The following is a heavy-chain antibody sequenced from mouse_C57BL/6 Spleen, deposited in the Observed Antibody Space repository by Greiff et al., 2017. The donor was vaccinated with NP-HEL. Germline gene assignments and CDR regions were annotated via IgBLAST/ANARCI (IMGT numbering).Heavy chain of an antibody. D-gene: IGHD2-5*01. Sequence: QVQLKQSGPELVKPGASVKISCKASGYAFSSSWMNWVKQRPGKGLEWIGRIYPGDGDTNYNGKFKGKATLTADKSSSTAYMQLSSLTSEDSAVYFCARKDSNFYFDYWGQGTTLTVSS. V-gene: IGHV1-82*01. CDR3: ARKDSNFYFDY. CDR1: GYAFSSSW. J-gene: IGHJ2*01. CDR2: IYPGDGDT.